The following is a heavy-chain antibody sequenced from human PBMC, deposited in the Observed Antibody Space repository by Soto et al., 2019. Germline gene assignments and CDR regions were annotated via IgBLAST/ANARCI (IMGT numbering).Heavy chain of an antibody. D-gene: IGHD2-21*02. CDR2: ISYDGNNK. CDR1: GFTFSSYA. V-gene: IGHV3-30-3*01. CDR3: ARDHPSACCGDDCYSFLDP. Sequence: GGSLRLSCAASGFTFSSYAMHWVRQAPGKGLEWVALISYDGNNKYYADSVKGRFTISRDNSKNTLYLQMNSLRAEDTALYYCARDHPSACCGDDCYSFLDPWGQGTLVTVSS. J-gene: IGHJ5*02.